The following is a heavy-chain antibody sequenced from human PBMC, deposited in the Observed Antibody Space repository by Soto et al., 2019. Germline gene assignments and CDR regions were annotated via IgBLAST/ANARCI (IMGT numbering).Heavy chain of an antibody. J-gene: IGHJ4*02. CDR3: ARHEAGWYFDS. CDR1: GVSCNSYS. D-gene: IGHD6-25*01. V-gene: IGHV3-64D*06. Sequence: GGSLILSCSSAGVSCNSYSMHWVRQAPGKGLECVSTISTNGGTTYYADSVKGRFIISRDNSKNTLYLQMSSLRPEDAAVYYCARHEAGWYFDSWGQGTLVTVSS. CDR2: ISTNGGTT.